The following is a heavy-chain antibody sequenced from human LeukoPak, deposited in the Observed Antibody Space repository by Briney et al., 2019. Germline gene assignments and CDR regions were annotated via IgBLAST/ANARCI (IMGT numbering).Heavy chain of an antibody. J-gene: IGHJ4*02. CDR1: GGSISSFY. CDR2: ISYSETT. Sequence: SETLSLTCTVSGGSISSFYWSWIRQPPGKGLEYIGYISYSETTSYNPSLKNRVTISVDTSNNQFSLKLTSVTAADTAVYYCAKDRGFGEYFPFFYWGQGTLVTVSS. V-gene: IGHV4-59*01. D-gene: IGHD3-10*01. CDR3: AKDRGFGEYFPFFY.